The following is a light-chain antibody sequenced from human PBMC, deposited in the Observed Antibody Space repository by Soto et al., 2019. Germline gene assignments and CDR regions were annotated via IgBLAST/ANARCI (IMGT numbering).Light chain of an antibody. CDR3: CSYGGRSTYV. J-gene: IGLJ1*01. Sequence: QSALTQPASVSGSPGQSITISCTGTSSDVGSYNLVSWYQQHPGKAPKLMIYEVSKRPSGVSNRFSGSKSANTASLTISGLQADDEDDYYCCSYGGRSTYVFGTGTKVTVL. CDR2: EVS. CDR1: SSDVGSYNL. V-gene: IGLV2-23*02.